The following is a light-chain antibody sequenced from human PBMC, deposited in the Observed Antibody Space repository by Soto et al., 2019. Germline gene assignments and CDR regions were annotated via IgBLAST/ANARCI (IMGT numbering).Light chain of an antibody. CDR3: QQYNNWPIT. CDR1: QTIDNT. J-gene: IGKJ5*01. CDR2: GAS. V-gene: IGKV3-15*01. Sequence: EIVMTQSPATLSLSPGERATLSCRASQTIDNTLAWYKRKPGQAPRLLIYGASTRATGIPARFSGSGSGTEFTLTISSLKSEDFEVYYCQQYNNWPITFGQGTRLEIK.